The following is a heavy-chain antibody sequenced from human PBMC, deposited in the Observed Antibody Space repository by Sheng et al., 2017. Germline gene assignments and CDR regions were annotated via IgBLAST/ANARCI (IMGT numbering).Heavy chain of an antibody. CDR2: SLILGTP. D-gene: IGHD6-13*01. V-gene: IGHV4-39*07. Sequence: QMQLHESGPGLGEALRDPVPHLHCVWRSIRSLSHYWAWIRQPPGRVWSGLGVSLILGTPTTNPSLKGRVTIXVGSSQNQFFLKVSAVTAADTAVYFCARLPGYSSTWVDAFDIWGQGTVVTVSS. CDR3: ARLPGYSSTWVDAFDI. J-gene: IGHJ3*02. CDR1: RSIRSLSHY.